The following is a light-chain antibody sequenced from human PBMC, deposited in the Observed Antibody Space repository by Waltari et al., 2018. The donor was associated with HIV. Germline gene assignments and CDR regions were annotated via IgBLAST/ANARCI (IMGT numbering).Light chain of an antibody. CDR3: SSYTSSSLEI. J-gene: IGLJ2*01. V-gene: IGLV2-14*03. CDR2: EVT. CDR1: NSDVRGYNY. Sequence: QSALTQPASVSGSPGQSITIPCTGTNSDVRGYNYVSWSQQHPGKAPKLMIYEVTNRPSGVSKRFSGSKSGNTASLTISGLQVEDEADYYCSSYTSSSLEIFGGGTKLTVL.